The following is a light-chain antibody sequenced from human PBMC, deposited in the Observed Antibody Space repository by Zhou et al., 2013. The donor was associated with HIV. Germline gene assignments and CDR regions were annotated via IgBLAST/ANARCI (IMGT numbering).Light chain of an antibody. Sequence: EIVLTQSPATLSLSPGERATVSCRASQTVSSNLAWYQQKPGQAPRLLIYAAATRATGVPARFRGSGSGTEFTLTISSLQADDFATYYCLQYSPHSWTFGQGTKVEMK. CDR1: QTVSSN. V-gene: IGKV3-15*01. CDR3: LQYSPHSWT. CDR2: AAA. J-gene: IGKJ1*01.